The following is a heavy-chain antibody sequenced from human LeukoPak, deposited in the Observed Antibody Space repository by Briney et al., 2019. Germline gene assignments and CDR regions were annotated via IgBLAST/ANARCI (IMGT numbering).Heavy chain of an antibody. CDR1: GFTFSSYS. V-gene: IGHV3-21*01. J-gene: IGHJ4*02. CDR3: ARVKGEQWLVMDYFDY. CDR2: ISSSSSYI. D-gene: IGHD6-19*01. Sequence: GGSLRLSCAASGFTFSSYSMNWVRQAPGKGLEWVSSISSSSSYIYYADSVKGRFTISRDNAKNSLYLQMNSLRAEDTAVYYCARVKGEQWLVMDYFDYWGQGTLVTVSS.